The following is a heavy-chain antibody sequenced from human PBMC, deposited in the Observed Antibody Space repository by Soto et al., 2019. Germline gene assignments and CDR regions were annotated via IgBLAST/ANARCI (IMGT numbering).Heavy chain of an antibody. V-gene: IGHV4-39*01. J-gene: IGHJ4*02. CDR2: IYYSGST. CDR3: ARHHPVTTDY. D-gene: IGHD4-17*01. Sequence: PSETLSLTCTVSGGSISSSSYYWGWIRQPPGKGLEWIGSIYYSGSTYYNPSLKSRVTISVDTSKNQFSLKLSSVTAADTAVYYCARHHPVTTDYWGQGTLVTVSS. CDR1: GGSISSSSYY.